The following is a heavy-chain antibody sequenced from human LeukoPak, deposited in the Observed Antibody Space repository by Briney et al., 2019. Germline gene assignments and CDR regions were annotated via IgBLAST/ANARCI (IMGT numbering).Heavy chain of an antibody. CDR2: IYSGGST. Sequence: GGSLRLSCAASGLTVSSNYMSWVRPAPGKGQEWVSVIYSGGSTYYADSVKGRFTISRDNSKNTLYLQMNSLRAEDTAVYYCARVSSSGWYFDYWGQGTLVTVSS. D-gene: IGHD6-19*01. J-gene: IGHJ4*02. V-gene: IGHV3-53*01. CDR1: GLTVSSNY. CDR3: ARVSSSGWYFDY.